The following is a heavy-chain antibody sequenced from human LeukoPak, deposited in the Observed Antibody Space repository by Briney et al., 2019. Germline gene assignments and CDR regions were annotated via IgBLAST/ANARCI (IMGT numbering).Heavy chain of an antibody. CDR3: AKGATDLDY. V-gene: IGHV3-23*01. CDR2: ISASGGGT. Sequence: GGSLRLSCAASGFTFSSLAMSWVRQAPGKGLEWVSGISASGGGTYYADSVKGQLTISRDNSKNTLYLQMNSLRAEDTAVYYCAKGATDLDYWGQGTLVTVSS. CDR1: GFTFSSLA. J-gene: IGHJ4*02.